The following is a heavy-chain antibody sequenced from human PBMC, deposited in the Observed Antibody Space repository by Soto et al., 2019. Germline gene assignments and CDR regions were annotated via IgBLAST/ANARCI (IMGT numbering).Heavy chain of an antibody. D-gene: IGHD2-2*02. V-gene: IGHV6-1*01. Sequence: SQTLSLTCAISGDSVSSNSAAWNWIRQSPSRGLEWLGRTYYRSKWYNDYAVSVESRITINPDASKNQFSLQLNYVTPEDTAVYYCARTPAAIRGGCYYYGIDVWGQGTTVTVSS. CDR2: TYYRSKWYN. J-gene: IGHJ6*02. CDR3: ARTPAAIRGGCYYYGIDV. CDR1: GDSVSSNSAA.